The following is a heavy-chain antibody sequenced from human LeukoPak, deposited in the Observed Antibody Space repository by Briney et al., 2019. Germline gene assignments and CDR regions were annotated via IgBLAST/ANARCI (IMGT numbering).Heavy chain of an antibody. CDR2: MNPTSGYT. J-gene: IGHJ2*01. Sequence: ASVKVTCKAAAYTFTNYDINWVRQATGQGLGWMGWMNPTSGYTGFAQKFQGRVTMTRDTSINTAYMELSSLRSDDTAVYYCARMRGYSLGYWYLDLWGRGTLVTVSS. CDR1: AYTFTNYD. CDR3: ARMRGYSLGYWYLDL. D-gene: IGHD5-18*01. V-gene: IGHV1-8*01.